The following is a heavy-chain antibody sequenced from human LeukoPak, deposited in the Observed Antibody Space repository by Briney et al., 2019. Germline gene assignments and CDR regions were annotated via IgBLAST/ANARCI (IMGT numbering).Heavy chain of an antibody. Sequence: GGSLRLSCAGSGFTFSSYGMSWVRQAPGKGLEWVSAISGSGGSTYNADSVKGRITISRDNSKNTLYLQMNSLRAEDTAVYYCVKHCSSTTCYRALDYWGQGTLVTVSS. CDR1: GFTFSSYG. CDR3: VKHCSSTTCYRALDY. J-gene: IGHJ4*02. CDR2: ISGSGGST. D-gene: IGHD2-2*01. V-gene: IGHV3-23*01.